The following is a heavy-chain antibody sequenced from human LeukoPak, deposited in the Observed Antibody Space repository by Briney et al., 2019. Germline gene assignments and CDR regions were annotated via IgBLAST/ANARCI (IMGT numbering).Heavy chain of an antibody. J-gene: IGHJ4*02. CDR2: IYYSGST. V-gene: IGHV4-59*08. D-gene: IGHD2-2*01. Sequence: PSETLSLTCTVSGDSISSYYWSWIRQPPGKGLEWIGYIYYSGSTNYNPSLKSPVTISADTSKNQFSLKLSSVTAADTAVYYSARQHCSSTSCYLHYWGQGALVTVSS. CDR3: ARQHCSSTSCYLHY. CDR1: GDSISSYY.